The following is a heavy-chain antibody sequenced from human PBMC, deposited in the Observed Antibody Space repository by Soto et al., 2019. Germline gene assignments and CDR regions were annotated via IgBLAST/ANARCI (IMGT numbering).Heavy chain of an antibody. CDR1: GGTLSSYA. CDR3: ATLEWFDY. J-gene: IGHJ4*02. CDR2: IIPIFGTA. D-gene: IGHD3-3*01. V-gene: IGHV1-69*13. Sequence: SVKVSRKASGGTLSSYAINWVRQAPGQGLEWMGGIIPIFGTANYAQKFQGRVTITADESTSTAYMELSSLRSEDTAVYYCATLEWFDYWGQGTLVTVSS.